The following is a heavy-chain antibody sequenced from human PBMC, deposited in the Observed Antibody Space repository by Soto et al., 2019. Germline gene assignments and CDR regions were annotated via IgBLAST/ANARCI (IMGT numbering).Heavy chain of an antibody. D-gene: IGHD6-13*01. J-gene: IGHJ4*02. Sequence: GGSLRLSCAASGFTFSSYGMHWVRQAPGKGLEWVAVIWYDGSNKYYADSVKGRFTISRDNSKNTLYLQMNSLRAEDTAVYYCARGAPVGSSWYVYWGQGTLVTVSS. CDR3: ARGAPVGSSWYVY. CDR2: IWYDGSNK. V-gene: IGHV3-33*01. CDR1: GFTFSSYG.